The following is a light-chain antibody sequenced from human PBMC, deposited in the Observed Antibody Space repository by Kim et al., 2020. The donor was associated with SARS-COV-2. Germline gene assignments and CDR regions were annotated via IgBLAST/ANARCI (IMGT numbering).Light chain of an antibody. CDR3: HQYNNWPLT. CDR2: DAS. Sequence: MSPGERATLSCRASQSVSSNLAWYQQNPGQAPRLLIYDASTRATGIPARFSGSGSGTQFTLTISSLQSEDFAVYYCHQYNNWPLTFGGGTKVDIK. J-gene: IGKJ4*01. CDR1: QSVSSN. V-gene: IGKV3-15*01.